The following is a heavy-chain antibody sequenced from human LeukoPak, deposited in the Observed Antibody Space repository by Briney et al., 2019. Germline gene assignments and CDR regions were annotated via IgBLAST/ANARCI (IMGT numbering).Heavy chain of an antibody. J-gene: IGHJ6*01. V-gene: IGHV3-30-3*01. CDR3: ARDLYDILTSLYYYGMDV. Sequence: GGSLRLSCVASGFTFSSYAVHWVRQAPGKGLVWVAVITYDGSNKYYADSVKGRFTISRDNSKNTLYLQMNSLRAEDTAVYYCARDLYDILTSLYYYGMDVWGQGTTVTVSS. D-gene: IGHD3-9*01. CDR1: GFTFSSYA. CDR2: ITYDGSNK.